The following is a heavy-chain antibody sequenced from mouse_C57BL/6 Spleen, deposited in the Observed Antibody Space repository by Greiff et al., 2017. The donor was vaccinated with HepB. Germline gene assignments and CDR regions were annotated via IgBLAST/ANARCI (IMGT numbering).Heavy chain of an antibody. V-gene: IGHV5-17*01. CDR2: ISSGSSTI. Sequence: EVQVVESGGGLVKPGGSLKLSCAASGFTFSDYGMHWVRQAPEKGLEWVAYISSGSSTIYYADTVKGRFTISRDNAKNTLFLQMTSLRSEDTAMYYCATPYYYGRYWYFDVWGTGTTVTVSS. CDR1: GFTFSDYG. D-gene: IGHD1-1*01. CDR3: ATPYYYGRYWYFDV. J-gene: IGHJ1*03.